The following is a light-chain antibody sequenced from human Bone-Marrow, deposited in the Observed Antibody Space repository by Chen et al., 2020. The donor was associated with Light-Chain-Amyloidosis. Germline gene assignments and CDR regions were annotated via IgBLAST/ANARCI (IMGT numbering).Light chain of an antibody. CDR3: QQYHSYSQT. V-gene: IGKV3-20*01. Sequence: EIVLTQSPGTLSLSPGARATLSCRASQSVSGSYLAWYQQKPGQAPRLLIYGASSRATGIPDRFSGSGSGTEYTLTISSLQPDDFATYYCQQYHSYSQTFGHGTKVEIK. J-gene: IGKJ1*01. CDR2: GAS. CDR1: QSVSGSY.